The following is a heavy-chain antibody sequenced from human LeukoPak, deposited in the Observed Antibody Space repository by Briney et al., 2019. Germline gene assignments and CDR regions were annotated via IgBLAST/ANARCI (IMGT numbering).Heavy chain of an antibody. CDR3: ARAKDIVVVPHAFDI. CDR2: IIPIFGTA. J-gene: IGHJ3*02. Sequence: AAVNVSCKASGGTFSSYAISWVRQAPGQGLDWMGGIIPIFGTANYAQKFQGRVTITADESTSTAYMELSSLRSEDTAVYYCARAKDIVVVPHAFDIWGQGTMVTVSS. D-gene: IGHD2-2*01. CDR1: GGTFSSYA. V-gene: IGHV1-69*13.